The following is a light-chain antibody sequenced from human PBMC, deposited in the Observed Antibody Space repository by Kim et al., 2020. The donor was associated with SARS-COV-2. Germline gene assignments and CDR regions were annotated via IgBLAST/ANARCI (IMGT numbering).Light chain of an antibody. J-gene: IGLJ3*02. CDR2: RNG. Sequence: QTATLSGTGNGNKVGNQGAAWLQQHQGHPPKLVSYRNGNRPSGISGRLSASRSGNTAFLTIAGLQVEDEADYYCSAWDSSLSAWVFGGGTQLTVL. CDR1: GNKVGNQG. CDR3: SAWDSSLSAWV. V-gene: IGLV10-54*01.